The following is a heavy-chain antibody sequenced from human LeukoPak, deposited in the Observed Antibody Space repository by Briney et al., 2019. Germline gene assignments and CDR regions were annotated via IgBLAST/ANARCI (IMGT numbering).Heavy chain of an antibody. Sequence: GGSLRLSCAASGFTFSSYAMSWVRQAPGKGLQWVSAISGSGGSTYYADSVKGRFTISRDNSKNTLYLQMNSLRAEDTAVYYCAKVPNSSGWRHYFDYWGQGTLVTVSS. CDR1: GFTFSSYA. CDR2: ISGSGGST. CDR3: AKVPNSSGWRHYFDY. D-gene: IGHD6-19*01. V-gene: IGHV3-23*01. J-gene: IGHJ4*02.